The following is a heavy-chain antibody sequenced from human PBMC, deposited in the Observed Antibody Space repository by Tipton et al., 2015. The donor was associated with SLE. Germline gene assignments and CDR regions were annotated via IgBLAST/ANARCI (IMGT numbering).Heavy chain of an antibody. CDR1: GFTFSSYS. CDR2: ISSSSSYI. D-gene: IGHD3-9*01. CDR3: ARDPHPLTGYYPDFDY. V-gene: IGHV3-21*03. Sequence: GSLRLSCAASGFTFSSYSMNWVRQAPGEGLEWVSSISSSSSYIYYADSVKGRFTISRDNAKNSLYLQMNSLRAEDTAVYYCARDPHPLTGYYPDFDYWGQGTLVTVSS. J-gene: IGHJ4*02.